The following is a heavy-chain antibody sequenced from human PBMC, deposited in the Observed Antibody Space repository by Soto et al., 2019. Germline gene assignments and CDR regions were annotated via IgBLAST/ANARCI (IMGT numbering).Heavy chain of an antibody. D-gene: IGHD6-13*01. Sequence: GESLKISCKGSGYSFTSYWISWVRQMPGKGLEWMGRIDPSDSYTNYSPSFQGHVTISADKSISTAYLQWSSLKASDTAMYYCARRVYSSSWPKGNWFDPWGQGTLVTV. V-gene: IGHV5-10-1*01. CDR3: ARRVYSSSWPKGNWFDP. J-gene: IGHJ5*02. CDR1: GYSFTSYW. CDR2: IDPSDSYT.